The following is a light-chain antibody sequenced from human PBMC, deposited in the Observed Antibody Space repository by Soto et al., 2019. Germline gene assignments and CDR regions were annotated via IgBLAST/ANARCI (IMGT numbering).Light chain of an antibody. J-gene: IGKJ4*01. CDR2: GAS. CDR3: QQYVSSPLT. V-gene: IGKV3-20*01. CDR1: QSVSSSF. Sequence: DIVLTQSPGTLSLSPGERATLSCRASQSVSSSFLAWYQQKPGQAPRLLIYGASSRATGIPDRFSGSGSGTDFTLTISRLEPEYVAVYYCQQYVSSPLTFGGGTKVEIK.